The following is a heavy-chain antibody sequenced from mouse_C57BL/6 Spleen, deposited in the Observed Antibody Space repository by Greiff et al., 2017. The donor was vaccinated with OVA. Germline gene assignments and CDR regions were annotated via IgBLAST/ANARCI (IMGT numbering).Heavy chain of an antibody. CDR3: ARHGWDGGDYFDY. CDR2: ISSGGSYT. CDR1: GFTFSSYG. J-gene: IGHJ2*01. V-gene: IGHV5-6*01. D-gene: IGHD4-1*01. Sequence: EVKLVESGGDLVKPGGSLKLSCAASGFTFSSYGMSWVRQTPDKRLEWVATISSGGSYTYYPDSVKGRFTISRDNAKNTLYLQMSSLKSEDTAMYYCARHGWDGGDYFDYWGQGTTLTVSS.